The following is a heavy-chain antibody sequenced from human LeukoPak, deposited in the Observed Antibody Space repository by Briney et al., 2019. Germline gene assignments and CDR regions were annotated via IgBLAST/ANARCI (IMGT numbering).Heavy chain of an antibody. V-gene: IGHV4-34*01. J-gene: IGHJ3*02. CDR2: INHSGST. CDR1: GGSFSGYY. CDR3: ARGRILGAFDI. Sequence: PSETLSLTCAVYGGSFSGYYWSWIRQPPGKGLEWIGEINHSGSTNYNPSLKSRVTISVDTSKNQFSLKLSSVTAADTAVYYCARGRILGAFDIWGQGTMVTVSS. D-gene: IGHD1-14*01.